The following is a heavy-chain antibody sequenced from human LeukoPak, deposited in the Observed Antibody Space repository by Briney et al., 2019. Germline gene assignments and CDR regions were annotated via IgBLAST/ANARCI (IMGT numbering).Heavy chain of an antibody. CDR1: GFTFSTSD. V-gene: IGHV3-21*01. Sequence: PGGSLRLSCATSGFTFSTSDMNWVRQTPGKGLEWVSSISSGSRYIYYADSVKGRFTNSRDNAGNSLFLQMNSLRAEDTAVYYCARMVFHVGNIRGGWFDPWGQGTLVTVSS. CDR2: ISSGSRYI. J-gene: IGHJ5*02. D-gene: IGHD2-8*01. CDR3: ARMVFHVGNIRGGWFDP.